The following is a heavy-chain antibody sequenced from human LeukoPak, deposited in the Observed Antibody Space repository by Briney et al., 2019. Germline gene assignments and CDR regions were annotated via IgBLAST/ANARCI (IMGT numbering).Heavy chain of an antibody. CDR2: INPNSKKT. CDR1: GYTFTRHD. Sequence: GASVKVSCKASGYTFTRHDVNWVRQATGQGLEWMGWINPNSKKTGYAQKFQGRVTLTTDTSTRTAYMELSSLDSEDTAVYYCARAIPFRYLLGGDYYERSSHGFDIWGQGTMITVSS. D-gene: IGHD2-21*02. V-gene: IGHV1-8*01. CDR3: ARAIPFRYLLGGDYYERSSHGFDI. J-gene: IGHJ3*02.